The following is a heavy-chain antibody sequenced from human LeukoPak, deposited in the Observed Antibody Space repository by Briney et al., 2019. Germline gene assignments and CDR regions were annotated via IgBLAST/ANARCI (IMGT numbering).Heavy chain of an antibody. CDR3: VKAAPGPHDAFDI. V-gene: IGHV4-59*08. D-gene: IGHD6-13*01. CDR1: GGSISSYY. Sequence: PSETLSLTCTVSGGSISSYYWSWIRQPPGKGLEWIANIHYSVTTNYNPSLKSRVTISIDTSKNQFSLRLSSVTATDTAVYYCVKAAPGPHDAFDIWGQGTMVTVSS. CDR2: IHYSVTT. J-gene: IGHJ3*02.